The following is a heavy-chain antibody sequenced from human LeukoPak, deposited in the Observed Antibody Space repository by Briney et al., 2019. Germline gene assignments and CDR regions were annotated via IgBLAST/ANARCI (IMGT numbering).Heavy chain of an antibody. V-gene: IGHV1-24*01. Sequence: ASVKVSCKVSGYTLTELSMHWVRQAPRKGLEWMGGFDPEDGETIYAQKFQGRVTMTEDTSTDTAYMELSSLRSEDTAVYYCATFKGSGSSYNVPYTDYWGQGTLVTVSS. J-gene: IGHJ4*02. D-gene: IGHD3-10*01. CDR3: ATFKGSGSSYNVPYTDY. CDR2: FDPEDGET. CDR1: GYTLTELS.